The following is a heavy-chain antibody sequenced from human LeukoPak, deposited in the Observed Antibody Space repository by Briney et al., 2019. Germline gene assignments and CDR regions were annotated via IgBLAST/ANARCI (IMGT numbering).Heavy chain of an antibody. V-gene: IGHV4-4*07. D-gene: IGHD3-22*01. Sequence: PSETLFLTCTFSGGSISSYYWSWIRQPAGKGLEWIGRIYTSGSTNYNPSLKSRVTMSVDTSNNQFSLKLSSVTAADTAVYYCARASEGYYYDSSGYPIEVWGQGTLVTVSS. CDR3: ARASEGYYYDSSGYPIEV. CDR1: GGSISSYY. CDR2: IYTSGST. J-gene: IGHJ4*02.